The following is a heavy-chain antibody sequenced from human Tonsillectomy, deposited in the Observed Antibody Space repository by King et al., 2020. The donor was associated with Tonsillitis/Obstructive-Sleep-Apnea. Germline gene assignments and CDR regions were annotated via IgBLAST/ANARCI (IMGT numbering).Heavy chain of an antibody. CDR1: GFTFSDYY. CDR2: IIGSGSTI. V-gene: IGHV3-11*01. Sequence: VQLVESGGGLVKPGGSLRLYCAASGFTFSDYYMSWIRQAPGKGLEWVAYIIGSGSTIYYANSVKGRFPISRDNAKKSLYLQMNSLRAEDTAVDYFAREGRRSSSWYEGVFDYWGQGTLVTVSS. J-gene: IGHJ4*02. D-gene: IGHD6-13*01. CDR3: AREGRRSSSWYEGVFDY.